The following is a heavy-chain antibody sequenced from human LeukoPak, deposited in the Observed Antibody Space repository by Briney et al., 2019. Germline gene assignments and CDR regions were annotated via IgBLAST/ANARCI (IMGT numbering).Heavy chain of an antibody. Sequence: GGSLRLSCAASGFTFSNYCMHWVRQPPGKGLVWVSQICTDETTIRSADSVKGRFTISRDNAKNSLYLQMNSLRAEDTALYYCAKGDYYDSSGYYYAPFDYWGQGTLVTVSS. CDR3: AKGDYYDSSGYYYAPFDY. CDR2: ICTDETTI. D-gene: IGHD3-22*01. V-gene: IGHV3-74*01. CDR1: GFTFSNYC. J-gene: IGHJ4*02.